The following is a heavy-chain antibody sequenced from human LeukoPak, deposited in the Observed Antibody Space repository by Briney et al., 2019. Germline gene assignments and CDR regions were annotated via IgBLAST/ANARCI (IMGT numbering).Heavy chain of an antibody. D-gene: IGHD3-10*01. CDR1: GGTFSSCA. Sequence: GSSVKVSCKASGGTFSSCAISWVRQAPGQGLEWMGRIIPILGIANYAQKFQGRVTITADKSTSTAYMELSSLRSEDTAVYYCARGGSTYYYGSGSYALPFDYWGQGTLVTVSS. V-gene: IGHV1-69*04. CDR3: ARGGSTYYYGSGSYALPFDY. CDR2: IIPILGIA. J-gene: IGHJ4*02.